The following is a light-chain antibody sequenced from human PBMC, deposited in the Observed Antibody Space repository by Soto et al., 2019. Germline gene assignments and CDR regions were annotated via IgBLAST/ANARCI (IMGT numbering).Light chain of an antibody. CDR3: QQYNSYLMYT. V-gene: IGKV1-5*01. Sequence: DIQMTQSPSTLSASVGDRVTITCRASQSISSWLAWYQQKPGKAPKLLIYDASSLENGVPSRFSGSGSGTEFTLTISSLQPDDFATYYCQQYNSYLMYTFGQGTKLEIK. J-gene: IGKJ2*01. CDR1: QSISSW. CDR2: DAS.